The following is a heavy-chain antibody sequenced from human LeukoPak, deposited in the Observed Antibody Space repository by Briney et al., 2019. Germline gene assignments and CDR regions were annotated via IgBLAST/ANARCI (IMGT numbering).Heavy chain of an antibody. CDR3: AKDRGNYYAWYFDL. CDR1: GFTFSSYA. J-gene: IGHJ2*01. D-gene: IGHD1-26*01. CDR2: ISGSGGNT. V-gene: IGHV3-23*01. Sequence: GGSLRLSCAASGFTFSSYAVNWVRQAPGKGLEWVSGISGSGGNTYYADSVKGRFTISRDNSKNTLYLQINSLRAEDTAVYYCAKDRGNYYAWYFDLWGRGTLVTVSS.